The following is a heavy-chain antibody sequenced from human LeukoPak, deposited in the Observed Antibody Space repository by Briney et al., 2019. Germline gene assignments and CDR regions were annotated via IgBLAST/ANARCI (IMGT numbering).Heavy chain of an antibody. V-gene: IGHV1-69*05. CDR1: GGTFTSYA. CDR3: ASVVEGSNMWYDY. CDR2: INPIIGTA. J-gene: IGHJ4*02. Sequence: SVKVSCKASGGTFTSYAISWVRQAPGQGLEWMGWINPIIGTANYAQKFQGRVTITTDESTSTAYMELSSLRSEDTAVYYCASVVEGSNMWYDYWGQGTLVAVSS. D-gene: IGHD2-15*01.